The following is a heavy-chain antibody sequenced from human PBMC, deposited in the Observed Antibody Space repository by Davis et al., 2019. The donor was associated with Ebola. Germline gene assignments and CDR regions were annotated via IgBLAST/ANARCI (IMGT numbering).Heavy chain of an antibody. Sequence: PGGSLRLSCAASGFTFSSYAMSWVRQAPGKGLEWVSAISGSGGSTYYADSVKGRFTISRDNSKNTLYLQMNSLRAEDTAVYYCARARVTTTYHWYFDLWGRGTLVTVSS. CDR2: ISGSGGST. J-gene: IGHJ2*01. D-gene: IGHD4-17*01. V-gene: IGHV3-23*01. CDR3: ARARVTTTYHWYFDL. CDR1: GFTFSSYA.